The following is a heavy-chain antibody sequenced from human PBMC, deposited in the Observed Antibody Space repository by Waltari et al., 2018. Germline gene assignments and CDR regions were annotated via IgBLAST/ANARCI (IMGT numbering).Heavy chain of an antibody. D-gene: IGHD6-6*01. CDR1: GFTFSSYA. Sequence: EVQLLESGGGLVQPGGSLRLSCAASGFTFSSYAMSWVRQAPGKGLEWVSVIYSGGSTYYADSVKGRFTISRDNSKNTLYLQMNSLRAEDTAVYYCAKDPGGSSLRGAGADYWGQGTLVTVSS. CDR2: IYSGGST. CDR3: AKDPGGSSLRGAGADY. J-gene: IGHJ4*02. V-gene: IGHV3-23*03.